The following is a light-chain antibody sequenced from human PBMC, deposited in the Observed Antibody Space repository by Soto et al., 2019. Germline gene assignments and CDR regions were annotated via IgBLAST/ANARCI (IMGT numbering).Light chain of an antibody. CDR1: QSVSSY. J-gene: IGKJ4*01. CDR3: QQRSNWPSPVT. CDR2: DAS. V-gene: IGKV3-11*01. Sequence: EIVLTQSPATLSLSPGERATLSCRASQSVSSYLAWYHQKPGQAPRLLIYDASNRATGIPARFSGSGSGTDFTLTISSLEPEDFAVYYCQQRSNWPSPVTFGGGTKVEIK.